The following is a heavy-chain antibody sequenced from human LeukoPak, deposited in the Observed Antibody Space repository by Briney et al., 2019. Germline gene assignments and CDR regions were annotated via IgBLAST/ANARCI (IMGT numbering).Heavy chain of an antibody. CDR3: ARDSPYYDSSGHYLDY. J-gene: IGHJ4*02. V-gene: IGHV1-46*03. D-gene: IGHD3-22*01. CDR2: INPSGGST. CDR1: GYTFTSYY. Sequence: ASVKVSCKASGYTFTSYYMHWVRQAPGQGLEWMGIINPSGGSTSYAQKFQGRVTMTRDTSTSTVYMELSSLRSEDTAVYYCARDSPYYDSSGHYLDYWGQGTLVTVSS.